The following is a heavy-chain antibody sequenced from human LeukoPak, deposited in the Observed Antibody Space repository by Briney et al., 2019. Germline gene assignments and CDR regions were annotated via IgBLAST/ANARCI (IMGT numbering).Heavy chain of an antibody. CDR2: ISAYNGNT. J-gene: IGHJ4*02. V-gene: IGHV1-18*04. CDR3: ARYCSGGSCYHNFDY. CDR1: GYTFTSYG. Sequence: GASVKVSCKASGYTFTSYGISWVRQAPGQGLEWMGWISAYNGNTNYVQKLQGRVTMTTDTSTSTAYMELRSLRSDDTAVYYCARYCSGGSCYHNFDYWGQGILVTVSS. D-gene: IGHD2-15*01.